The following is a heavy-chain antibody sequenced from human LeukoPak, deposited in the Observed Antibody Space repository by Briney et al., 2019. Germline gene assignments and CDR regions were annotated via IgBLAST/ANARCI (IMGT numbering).Heavy chain of an antibody. D-gene: IGHD2-2*01. J-gene: IGHJ4*02. CDR2: INPNSGGT. Sequence: ASVKVSCKASGYTFTGYYMHWVRQAPGQGLEWMGRINPNSGGTNYAQEFQGRVTMTRDTSISTAYMELSRLRSDDTAVYYCARGRPHHSSTSCYDYWGQGTLVTVSS. CDR1: GYTFTGYY. CDR3: ARGRPHHSSTSCYDY. V-gene: IGHV1-2*06.